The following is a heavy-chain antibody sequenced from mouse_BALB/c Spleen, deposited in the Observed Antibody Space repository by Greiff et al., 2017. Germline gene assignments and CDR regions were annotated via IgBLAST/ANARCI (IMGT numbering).Heavy chain of an antibody. J-gene: IGHJ2*01. CDR1: GFTFSSYA. CDR2: ISSGGST. CDR3: ARGYGSSLFDY. Sequence: EVKLVESGGGLVKPGGSLKLSCAASGFTFSSYAMSWVRQTPEKRLEWVASISSGGSTYYPDSVKGRFTISRDNARNILYLQMSSLRSEDTAMYYCARGYGSSLFDYWGQGTTLTVSS. V-gene: IGHV5-6-5*01. D-gene: IGHD1-1*01.